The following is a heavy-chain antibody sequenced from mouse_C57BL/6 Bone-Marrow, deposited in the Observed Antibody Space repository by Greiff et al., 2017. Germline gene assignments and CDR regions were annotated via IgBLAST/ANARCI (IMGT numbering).Heavy chain of an antibody. V-gene: IGHV1-64*01. J-gene: IGHJ4*01. CDR2: IYPNSGST. CDR3: AREDGYYIYYYAMDY. CDR1: GYTFTSYW. D-gene: IGHD2-3*01. Sequence: VKLQQPGAELVKPGASVKLSCKASGYTFTSYWMHWVKQRPGQGLEWIGMIYPNSGSTNYNEKFKSKATLTVDKSSSTAYMQLSSLTSEDSAVYDCAREDGYYIYYYAMDYWGQGTAVTVSA.